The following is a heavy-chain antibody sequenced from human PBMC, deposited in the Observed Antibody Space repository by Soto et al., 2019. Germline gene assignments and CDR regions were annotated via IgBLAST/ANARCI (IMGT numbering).Heavy chain of an antibody. CDR2: ISYSGSYK. D-gene: IGHD3-3*01. CDR1: GFTFGRYG. J-gene: IGHJ4*02. CDR3: AKDYYDFWSGYTYYFEY. Sequence: SLRLSCEASGFTFGRYGMHWVRQAPGKGLEWVAVISYSGSYKYYADSVKGRFTISRDNSKNTVYLQMNSLRAEDTAVYYCAKDYYDFWSGYTYYFEYWGQGILVTVSS. V-gene: IGHV3-30*18.